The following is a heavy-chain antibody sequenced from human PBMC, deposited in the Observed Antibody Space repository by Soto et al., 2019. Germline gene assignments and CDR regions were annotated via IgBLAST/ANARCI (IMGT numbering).Heavy chain of an antibody. Sequence: ASVKVSCKASGGTFSSYAISWVRQAPGQGLEWMGGIIPIFGTANYAQKFQGRVTITADESTSTAYMELSSLRSEDTAVYYCASSLLTGNKADENYYYYYGMDVWGQGTTVTVSS. D-gene: IGHD3-9*01. CDR1: GGTFSSYA. V-gene: IGHV1-69*13. J-gene: IGHJ6*02. CDR2: IIPIFGTA. CDR3: ASSLLTGNKADENYYYYYGMDV.